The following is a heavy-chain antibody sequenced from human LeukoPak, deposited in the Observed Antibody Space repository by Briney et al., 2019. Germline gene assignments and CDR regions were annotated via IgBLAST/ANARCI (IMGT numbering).Heavy chain of an antibody. J-gene: IGHJ4*02. CDR2: IKQDGSEK. D-gene: IGHD3-9*01. V-gene: IGHV3-7*01. CDR3: ARGSLDYDILTGDYFDY. CDR1: GFTFSSYW. Sequence: GGSLRLSCAASGFTFSSYWMSWVRQAPGKGLEWVANIKQDGSEKYYVDSVKGRFTISRDNAKNSLYLQMNSLRAEDTAVYYCARGSLDYDILTGDYFDYWGQGTLVTVSS.